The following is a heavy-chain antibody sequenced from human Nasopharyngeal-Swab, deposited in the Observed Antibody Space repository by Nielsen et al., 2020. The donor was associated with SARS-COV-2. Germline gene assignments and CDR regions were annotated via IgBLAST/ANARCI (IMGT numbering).Heavy chain of an antibody. J-gene: IGHJ4*02. CDR2: VYNSGST. V-gene: IGHV4-59*01. CDR1: GGSFSGYY. Sequence: SETLSLTCAVYGGSFSGYYWSWIRQPPGKGLEWIGFVYNSGSTTYNPSLKSRVTISVDTSKIQFSLRLSFVTAADTAVYYCARGEGRDSGYGEASHLVYWGQGALVTVSS. CDR3: ARGEGRDSGYGEASHLVY. D-gene: IGHD5-12*01.